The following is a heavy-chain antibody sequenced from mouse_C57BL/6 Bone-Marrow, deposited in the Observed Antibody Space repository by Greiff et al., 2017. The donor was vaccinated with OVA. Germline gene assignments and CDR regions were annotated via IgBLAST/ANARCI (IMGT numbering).Heavy chain of an antibody. V-gene: IGHV1-82*01. CDR1: GYAFSSSW. D-gene: IGHD1-1*01. Sequence: QVQLKESGPELVKPGASVKISCKASGYAFSSSWMNWVKQRPGKGLEWIGRIYPGDGDTNYNGKFKGKATLTADKSSSTAYMQLSSLTSEDSAVYFCARPDYYGSSYRYFDVWGTGTTVTVSS. CDR2: IYPGDGDT. J-gene: IGHJ1*03. CDR3: ARPDYYGSSYRYFDV.